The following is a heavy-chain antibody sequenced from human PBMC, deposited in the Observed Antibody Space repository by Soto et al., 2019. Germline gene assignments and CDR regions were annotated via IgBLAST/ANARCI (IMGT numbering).Heavy chain of an antibody. J-gene: IGHJ4*02. CDR1: GFSLSTSGVG. D-gene: IGHD6-19*01. Sequence: QITLKESGPTLVKPTQTLTLTCTFSGFSLSTSGVGVGWIRQPPGKALEWLALIYWDDDKRYSPSLKSRLTITKDISKNQVVLTMTNMDPVDTATYYCAHRLEWCSGWHGGTDYWGQGTVPTVSS. CDR3: AHRLEWCSGWHGGTDY. CDR2: IYWDDDK. V-gene: IGHV2-5*02.